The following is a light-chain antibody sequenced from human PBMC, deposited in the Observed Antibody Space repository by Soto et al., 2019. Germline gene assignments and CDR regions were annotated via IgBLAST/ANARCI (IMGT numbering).Light chain of an antibody. CDR3: QQRNIWPPVN. Sequence: EIVMTQSPATLSVSPGERVTLSCRASQSVSSSYLAWYQQKPGQPPRLLIYGAFNRAAGIPARFSGSGSGTDFTLTISSLEPEDSAVYYCQQRNIWPPVNCGQGKRREIK. J-gene: IGKJ5*01. CDR2: GAF. V-gene: IGKV3D-20*02. CDR1: QSVSSSY.